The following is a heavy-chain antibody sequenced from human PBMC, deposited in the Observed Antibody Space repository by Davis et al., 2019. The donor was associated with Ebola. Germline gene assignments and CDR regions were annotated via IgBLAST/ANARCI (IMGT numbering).Heavy chain of an antibody. CDR3: SRFGAGAY. Sequence: PSETLSLTCTVSDASICGHFWNWFRQPPGKGLEWIGFISGSGRTIYNPSLKSRVTISADKSKNQFSLNLSSVTAADTAMYFCSRFGAGAYWGQGTLVTVSS. J-gene: IGHJ4*02. D-gene: IGHD4/OR15-4a*01. CDR2: ISGSGRT. CDR1: DASICGHF. V-gene: IGHV4-59*11.